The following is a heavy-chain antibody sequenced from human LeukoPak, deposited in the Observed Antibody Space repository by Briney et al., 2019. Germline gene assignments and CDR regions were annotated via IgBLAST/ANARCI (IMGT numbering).Heavy chain of an antibody. CDR3: AKSTILPPNGAENYYYYGMDV. V-gene: IGHV3-9*01. CDR2: ISWNSGSI. Sequence: PGGSLRLSCAASGFTFDDYAMHWVRQAPGKGLEWVSGISWNSGSIGYADSVKGRFTISRDNAKNSLYLQMNSLRAEDTALYYCAKSTILPPNGAENYYYYGMDVWGQGTTVTVSS. J-gene: IGHJ6*02. D-gene: IGHD4/OR15-4a*01. CDR1: GFTFDDYA.